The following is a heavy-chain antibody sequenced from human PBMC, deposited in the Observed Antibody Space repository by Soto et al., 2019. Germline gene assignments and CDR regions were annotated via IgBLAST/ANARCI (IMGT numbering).Heavy chain of an antibody. Sequence: VASVKVSCKASGYTFTSYGISWVRQAPGQGLEWMGWISAYNGNTNYAQKLQGRVTMTTDTSTSTAYMELRSLRSDDTAVYYCARDRPYYDILTGYLFDPWGQGTLVTVSS. V-gene: IGHV1-18*01. J-gene: IGHJ5*02. CDR3: ARDRPYYDILTGYLFDP. D-gene: IGHD3-9*01. CDR1: GYTFTSYG. CDR2: ISAYNGNT.